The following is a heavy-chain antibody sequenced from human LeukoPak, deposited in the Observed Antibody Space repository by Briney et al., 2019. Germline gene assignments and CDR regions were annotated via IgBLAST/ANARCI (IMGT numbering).Heavy chain of an antibody. D-gene: IGHD1-26*01. V-gene: IGHV1-58*02. J-gene: IGHJ6*03. CDR1: GFTFTSSA. CDR2: IVVGSGNT. Sequence: SVKVSCKASGFTFTSSAMQWVRQARGQRLEWIGWIVVGSGNTNYAQKFQERVTITRDMSTSTAYMELSSLRSEDTAVYYCARVGEDPYYYYMDVWGKGTTVTVSS. CDR3: ARVGEDPYYYYMDV.